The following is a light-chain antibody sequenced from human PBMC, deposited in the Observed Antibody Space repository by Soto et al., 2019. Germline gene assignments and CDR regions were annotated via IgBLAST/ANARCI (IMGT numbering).Light chain of an antibody. CDR1: QSISSW. V-gene: IGKV1-5*03. Sequence: DIQMTQSPSTLSASVGDRVTITFRASQSISSWLAWYQQKPGKAPKLLIYNASSLESGVPSRFSGTGSGTEFHLTISSLQPDDFANHYCQQYNSYSLTFGGGTKVQIK. CDR3: QQYNSYSLT. J-gene: IGKJ4*01. CDR2: NAS.